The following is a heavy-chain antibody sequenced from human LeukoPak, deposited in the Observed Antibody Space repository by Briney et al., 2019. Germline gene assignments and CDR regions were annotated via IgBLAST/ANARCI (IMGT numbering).Heavy chain of an antibody. CDR1: GFTFSDYY. J-gene: IGHJ5*02. V-gene: IGHV3-11*01. CDR2: LSGSGEII. Sequence: NPGGSLRLSCAASGFTFSDYYMSWVRQAPGKGLEWVSFLSGSGEIIYYADSVKGRFTISRDNAKNSLYLQMNSLRAEDTAVYHCARAGQNNWFDPWGQGTLVTVSS. CDR3: ARAGQNNWFDP.